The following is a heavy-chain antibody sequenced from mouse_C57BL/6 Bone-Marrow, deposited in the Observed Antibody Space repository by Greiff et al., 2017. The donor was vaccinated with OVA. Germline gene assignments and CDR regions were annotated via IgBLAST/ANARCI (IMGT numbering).Heavy chain of an antibody. CDR1: GYTFTDYE. Sequence: QVQLQQSGAELVRPGASVTLSCKASGYTFTDYEMHWVKQTPVHGLEWIGAIDPETGGTAYNQKFKGKAILTADKSSSTAYMELRSMTSEDSAVYYCTRREGFAYWGQGTLVTVSA. J-gene: IGHJ3*01. V-gene: IGHV1-15*01. CDR2: IDPETGGT. CDR3: TRREGFAY.